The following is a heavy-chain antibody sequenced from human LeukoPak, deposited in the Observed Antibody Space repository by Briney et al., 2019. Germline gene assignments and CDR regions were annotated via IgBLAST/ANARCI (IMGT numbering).Heavy chain of an antibody. J-gene: IGHJ4*02. CDR2: ISSSSSYI. D-gene: IGHD3-22*01. Sequence: GGSLRLSCAASGFTFSSYAMSWVRQAPRKGLEWVSSISSSSSYIYYADSVKGRFTISRDNAKNSLYLQMNSLRAEDTAVYYCARVYYYDNTGGGYWGQGTLVTVSS. V-gene: IGHV3-21*01. CDR3: ARVYYYDNTGGGY. CDR1: GFTFSSYA.